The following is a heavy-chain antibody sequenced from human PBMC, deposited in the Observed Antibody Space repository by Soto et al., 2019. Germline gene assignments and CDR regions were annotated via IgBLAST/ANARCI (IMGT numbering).Heavy chain of an antibody. CDR2: MNPNSGNT. CDR1: GYTFTSYD. CDR3: ARVGGTWYYDFWSLREDDAFDI. V-gene: IGHV1-8*01. Sequence: GASVKVSCKASGYTFTSYDINWVRQATGQRLEWMGWMNPNSGNTGYAQKFQGRVTMTRNTSISTAYMELSSLRSEDTAVYYCARVGGTWYYDFWSLREDDAFDIWGQGTMVTVSS. J-gene: IGHJ3*02. D-gene: IGHD3-3*01.